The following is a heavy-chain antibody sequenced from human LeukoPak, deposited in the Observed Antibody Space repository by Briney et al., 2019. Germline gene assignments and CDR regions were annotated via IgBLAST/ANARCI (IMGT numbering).Heavy chain of an antibody. D-gene: IGHD1-26*01. CDR2: IKTKTDAGAT. Sequence: GRSLRLSCAASGFSFSNAWLSWVRQAPGKGPEWVGRIKTKTDAGATDYAAPVKGRFTISRDDSNNMLYLQMNSPKTEDTAVYYCATFLLVGTTPLDYWGQGALVTVSS. J-gene: IGHJ4*02. V-gene: IGHV3-15*05. CDR3: ATFLLVGTTPLDY. CDR1: GFSFSNAW.